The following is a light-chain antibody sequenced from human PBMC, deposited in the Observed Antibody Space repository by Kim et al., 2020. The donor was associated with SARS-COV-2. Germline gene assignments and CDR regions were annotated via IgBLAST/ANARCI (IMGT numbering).Light chain of an antibody. Sequence: GQSITISCTGTSSDIGRYNSVSWYQQHPDKAPKLMIYDVNKRPSGGSNRFSGSKSDNTASLTISGLQAEDEADYHCGSYASSGSWVFGGGTKVTVL. V-gene: IGLV2-14*03. J-gene: IGLJ3*02. CDR3: GSYASSGSWV. CDR1: SSDIGRYNS. CDR2: DVN.